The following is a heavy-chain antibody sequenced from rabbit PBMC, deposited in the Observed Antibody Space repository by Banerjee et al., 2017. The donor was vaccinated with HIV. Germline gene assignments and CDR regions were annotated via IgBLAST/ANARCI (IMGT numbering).Heavy chain of an antibody. J-gene: IGHJ4*01. CDR1: GLDFSSSYW. V-gene: IGHV1S45*01. CDR3: ARLGDGAFKL. CDR2: IYTGDGNT. D-gene: IGHD2-1*01. Sequence: QEQLVEYGGDLVQPEGSLTLTCKASGLDFSSSYWICWVRQAPGKGLEWIACIYTGDGNTYYASWAKGRFTISKTSSTTVTLQMTSLTAADTATYFCARLGDGAFKLWGPGTLVTVS.